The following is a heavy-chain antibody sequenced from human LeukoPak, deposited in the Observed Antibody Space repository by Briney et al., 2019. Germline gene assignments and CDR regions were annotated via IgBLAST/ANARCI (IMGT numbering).Heavy chain of an antibody. CDR1: GFTFSSYE. J-gene: IGHJ3*02. Sequence: GGSLRLSCAASGFTFSSYEMNWVRQAPGKGLEWVGRIKSQTAGGTTDYAAPVKGRFTMSRDDSKNTVYLQMNSLKTEDTAVYYCTTPYGSGSYLNAFEIWGQGTMVTVSS. CDR2: IKSQTAGGTT. D-gene: IGHD3-10*01. CDR3: TTPYGSGSYLNAFEI. V-gene: IGHV3-15*01.